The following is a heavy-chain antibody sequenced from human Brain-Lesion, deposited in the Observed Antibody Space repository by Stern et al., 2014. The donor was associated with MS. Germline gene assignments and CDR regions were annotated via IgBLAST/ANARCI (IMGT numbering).Heavy chain of an antibody. CDR2: MKPYSGNT. CDR3: ARAVRNQLLXEY. D-gene: IGHD2-2*01. V-gene: IGHV1-8*01. Sequence: QVQLVESAAEVQKPGASVKVSCQASGYTFSPYDITWVRQASGHGLAWMGWMKPYSGNTGYAQKFKGRVSMTSDPSISTVYMELTSLTSDDTAVYFCARAVRNQLLXEYWGQGTLVTVSS. CDR1: GYTFSPYD. J-gene: IGHJ4*02.